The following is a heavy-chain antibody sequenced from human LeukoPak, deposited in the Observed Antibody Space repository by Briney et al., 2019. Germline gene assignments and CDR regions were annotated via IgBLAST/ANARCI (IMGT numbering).Heavy chain of an antibody. Sequence: SETLSLTCAVYGGSFSGYYWNWIRQPPGKGLEWIGEINQSGSTNYNPSLKSRVTISVDTSPNQFSLKLSSVTAADTAVYYCARRGYCTNGVCSVYWYFDLWGRGTLVTVSS. D-gene: IGHD2-8*01. CDR1: GGSFSGYY. J-gene: IGHJ2*01. CDR2: INQSGST. CDR3: ARRGYCTNGVCSVYWYFDL. V-gene: IGHV4-34*01.